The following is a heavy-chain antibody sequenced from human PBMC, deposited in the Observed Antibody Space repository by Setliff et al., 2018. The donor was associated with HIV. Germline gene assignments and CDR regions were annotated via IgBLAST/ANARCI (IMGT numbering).Heavy chain of an antibody. J-gene: IGHJ4*02. Sequence: GGSLRLSCADSGFTFSSYWMSWVRQAPGKGLEWVARIRNKANGGTTEYVASVKGRFTISRDDSENSLYLQMNSLKTEDTAVYYCARGPATGDYSYYFDYWGQGTLVTVSS. CDR1: GFTFSSYW. D-gene: IGHD4-17*01. CDR2: IRNKANGGTT. CDR3: ARGPATGDYSYYFDY. V-gene: IGHV3-72*01.